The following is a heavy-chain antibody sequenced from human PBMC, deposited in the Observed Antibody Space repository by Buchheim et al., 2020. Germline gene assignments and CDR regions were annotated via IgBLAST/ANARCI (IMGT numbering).Heavy chain of an antibody. D-gene: IGHD3-10*01. CDR2: VFHSGTT. Sequence: QVHLQESGPGLVKPSGTLSLTCAVSGGSISSSNWWTWVRQPPGKGLEWIGEVFHSGTTNSNPSLKSRVTISVDKSTNQFSLKLTSVTAADTAVYYCARVDYYGSETYYNTYFFDSWGQGTL. CDR3: ARVDYYGSETYYNTYFFDS. V-gene: IGHV4-4*02. J-gene: IGHJ4*02. CDR1: GGSISSSNW.